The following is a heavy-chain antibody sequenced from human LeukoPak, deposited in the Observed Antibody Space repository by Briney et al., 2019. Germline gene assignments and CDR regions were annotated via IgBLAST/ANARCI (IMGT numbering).Heavy chain of an antibody. CDR1: GFTFSSYA. V-gene: IGHV3-7*01. CDR3: ARHSSTSRWSPPHY. J-gene: IGHJ4*02. D-gene: IGHD2-2*01. CDR2: IKQDGSEK. Sequence: PGGSLRLSCATSGFTFSSYAMSWVRQAPGKGLEWVADIKQDGSEKYYLGAVEGRFTISRDNPNKSVYLQMNSLRVEDTALYFCARHSSTSRWSPPHYWGQGSLVTVSS.